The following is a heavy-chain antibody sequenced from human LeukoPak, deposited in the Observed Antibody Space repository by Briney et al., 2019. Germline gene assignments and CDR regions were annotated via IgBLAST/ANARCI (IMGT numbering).Heavy chain of an antibody. J-gene: IGHJ6*03. CDR3: ASEGNYDSSGYSRYNYYYMDV. Sequence: SVKVSCKGSGGTFSSYSISWVRQAPGQGLEWMGGIIPAFGTAHYAQKFQGRVTFTTDESTTTAYMELRSLRSEDTAVYYCASEGNYDSSGYSRYNYYYMDVWGKGTAVTVSS. V-gene: IGHV1-69*05. CDR1: GGTFSSYS. D-gene: IGHD3-22*01. CDR2: IIPAFGTA.